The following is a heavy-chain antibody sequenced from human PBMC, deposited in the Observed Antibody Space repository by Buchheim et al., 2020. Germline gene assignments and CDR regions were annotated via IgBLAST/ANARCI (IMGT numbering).Heavy chain of an antibody. CDR1: GGSISSSSYY. CDR2: IYYSGST. Sequence: QLQLQESGPGLVKPSETLSLTCTVSGGSISSSSYYWGWIRQPPGKGLEWIGSIYYSGSTYYNPSLKSRVTISVDTSKNQFSLKLSSVTAADTAVYYCARHLEGLWFGESHLNWFDPWGQGTL. J-gene: IGHJ5*02. D-gene: IGHD3-10*01. V-gene: IGHV4-39*01. CDR3: ARHLEGLWFGESHLNWFDP.